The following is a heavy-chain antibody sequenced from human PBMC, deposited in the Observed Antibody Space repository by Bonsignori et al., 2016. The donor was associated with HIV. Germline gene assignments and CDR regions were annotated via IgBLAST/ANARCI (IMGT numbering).Heavy chain of an antibody. CDR1: GFTFSSYS. J-gene: IGHJ5*02. CDR3: ARDSRGHSYVFGRGDNWFDP. Sequence: GGSLRLSCAASGFTFSSYSINWVRQAPGKGLEWVSSISSSSSYIYYADSVKGRFTISRDNAKNSLYLQMNSLRAEDTAVYYCARDSRGHSYVFGRGDNWFDPWGQGTLVTVSS. D-gene: IGHD5-18*01. CDR2: ISSSSSYI. V-gene: IGHV3-21*01.